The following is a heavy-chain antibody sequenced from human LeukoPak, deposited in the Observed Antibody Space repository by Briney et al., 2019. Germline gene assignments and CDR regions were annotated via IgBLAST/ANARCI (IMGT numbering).Heavy chain of an antibody. CDR3: ARAGRYYGSGSYSRYYYYYMDV. CDR1: GGSFRGYY. Sequence: PSGPLSLTCAVFGGSFRGYYWSWFRQPPGKGLEWIGEINHSGSTTYNPSLNRRVTISVDTSKNQFSLKLSSVTAADTAVYYCARAGRYYGSGSYSRYYYYYMDVWGKGTTVTISS. D-gene: IGHD3-10*01. V-gene: IGHV4-34*01. CDR2: INHSGST. J-gene: IGHJ6*03.